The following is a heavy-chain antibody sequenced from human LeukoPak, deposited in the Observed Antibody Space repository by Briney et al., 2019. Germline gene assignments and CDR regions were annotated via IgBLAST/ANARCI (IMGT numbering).Heavy chain of an antibody. V-gene: IGHV4-59*01. J-gene: IGHJ3*02. CDR1: GGSISSYY. D-gene: IGHD6-19*01. CDR3: ARARVWYSSGWRAFDI. CDR2: IYCSGST. Sequence: SETLSLTCTVSGGSISSYYWSWIRQPPGKGLEWIGYIYCSGSTNYNPSLKSRVTISVDTSKNQFSLKLSSVTAADTAVYYCARARVWYSSGWRAFDIWGQGTMVTVSS.